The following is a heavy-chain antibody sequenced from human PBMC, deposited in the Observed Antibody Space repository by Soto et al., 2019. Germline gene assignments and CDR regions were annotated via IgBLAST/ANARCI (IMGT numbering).Heavy chain of an antibody. CDR1: GCGNSGYP. CDR2: IIPSGGST. CDR3: ARDFSRLVRFRLDPPHPNYYFDY. J-gene: IGHJ4*02. Sequence: SEKGSLKASGCGNSGYPISWLSQTHGKGLEWMGGIIPSGGSTSYAQKFQGRVTMTRDTSTSTVYMELSSLRSEDTAVYYCARDFSRLVRFRLDPPHPNYYFDYWGQGTLVTVSS. V-gene: IGHV1-46*01. D-gene: IGHD3-16*01.